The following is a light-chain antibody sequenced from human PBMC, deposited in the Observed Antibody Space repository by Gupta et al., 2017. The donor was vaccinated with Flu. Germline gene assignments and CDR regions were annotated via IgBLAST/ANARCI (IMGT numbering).Light chain of an antibody. CDR3: RQALPTPLT. J-gene: IGKJ3*01. CDR1: QSLLHSNGYNY. CDR2: LGS. V-gene: IGKV2-28*01. Sequence: DIVMTQSPLSLPVTPGEPASISCRSSQSLLHSNGYNYLDWYLQKPGQSPQLLIYLGSNRASGVPDRFSGSGSGTDFTLKISRVDAEGVGVYYCRQALPTPLTFGPGTKVDIK.